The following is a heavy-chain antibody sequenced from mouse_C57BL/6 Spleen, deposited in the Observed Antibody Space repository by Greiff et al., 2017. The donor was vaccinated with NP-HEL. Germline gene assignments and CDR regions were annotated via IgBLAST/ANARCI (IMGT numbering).Heavy chain of an antibody. CDR2: IWSGGST. Sequence: VKLQESGPGLVQPSQCLSITCTVSGFSLTSYGVHWVRQSPGKGLEWLGVIWSGGSTDYNAAFISRLSISKDNAKSQVFFKMNSLQADDTAIYYCARKMGYSNYAMDYWGQGTSVTVSS. D-gene: IGHD2-5*01. CDR3: ARKMGYSNYAMDY. V-gene: IGHV2-2*01. CDR1: GFSLTSYG. J-gene: IGHJ4*01.